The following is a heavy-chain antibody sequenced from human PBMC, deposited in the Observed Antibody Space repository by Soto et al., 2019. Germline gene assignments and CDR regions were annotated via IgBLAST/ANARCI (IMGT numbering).Heavy chain of an antibody. D-gene: IGHD3-3*01. J-gene: IGHJ5*02. V-gene: IGHV4-39*01. Sequence: SETLSLTCTVSGGSISSSSYYWGWIRQPPGKGLEWIGSIYYSGSTYYSPSLKSRVTISVDTSKNQFSLKLSSVTAADTAVYYCARRPYDFWSGYYSWFDPWGQGTLVTV. CDR1: GGSISSSSYY. CDR3: ARRPYDFWSGYYSWFDP. CDR2: IYYSGST.